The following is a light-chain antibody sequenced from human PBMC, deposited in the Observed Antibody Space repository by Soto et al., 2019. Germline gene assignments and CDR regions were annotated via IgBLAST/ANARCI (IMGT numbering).Light chain of an antibody. CDR3: ISYTSSSTPVYV. J-gene: IGLJ1*01. V-gene: IGLV2-14*01. CDR2: DVS. CDR1: SSDVGGYNY. Sequence: QSALTQPASVSRSPGQSITISCTGASSDVGGYNYVSWYQQHPGKAPKLMIYDVSNRPSGVSNRFSGSKSGNTASLTISGHQAEDDAVYYSISYTSSSTPVYV.